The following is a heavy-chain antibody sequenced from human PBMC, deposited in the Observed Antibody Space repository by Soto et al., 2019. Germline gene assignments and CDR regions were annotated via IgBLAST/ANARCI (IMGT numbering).Heavy chain of an antibody. CDR3: AKGGLYSYGSYRGY. CDR1: GFTFSSYA. V-gene: IGHV3-23*01. CDR2: ISGSGGST. J-gene: IGHJ4*02. Sequence: EVQLLESGGGLVQPGGSLRLSCAASGFTFSSYAMSCVRQAPGKGLEWVSAISGSGGSTYYADSVKGRFTISRDNSKNTLYLQMNSLRAEDTAVYYCAKGGLYSYGSYRGYWGQGTLVTVSS. D-gene: IGHD5-18*01.